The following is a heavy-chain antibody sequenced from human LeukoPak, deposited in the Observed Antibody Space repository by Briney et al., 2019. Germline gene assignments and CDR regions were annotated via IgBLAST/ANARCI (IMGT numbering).Heavy chain of an antibody. J-gene: IGHJ5*02. D-gene: IGHD6-13*01. CDR1: GGSISSQGSY. V-gene: IGHV4-31*03. Sequence: SETLSLTCTVSGGSISSQGSYWSWLRQHPGKGLEWFGAIYYTGSTYYNPSLKSRATISVDTSKNHFSLKLTSVTAADTAVYYCARGTGGAAAADFDPWGQGTLVTVSS. CDR3: ARGTGGAAAADFDP. CDR2: IYYTGST.